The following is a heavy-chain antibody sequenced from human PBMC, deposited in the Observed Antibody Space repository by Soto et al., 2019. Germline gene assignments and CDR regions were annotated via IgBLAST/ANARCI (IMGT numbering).Heavy chain of an antibody. V-gene: IGHV2-5*02. J-gene: IGHJ3*01. CDR1: GFSFGADGVG. CDR2: IYWDDDT. D-gene: IGHD3-16*01. CDR3: AHAFGGTSWPNDAFDV. Sequence: HITLKESGPPLVKPTQTLTLTCIFSGFSFGADGVGVGWIRQPPGKTLEWLALIYWDDDTRYRPSLKSRLTITKDSSKNQVVLTMTNMDPLDTATYYCAHAFGGTSWPNDAFDVWGQGTVVTVSS.